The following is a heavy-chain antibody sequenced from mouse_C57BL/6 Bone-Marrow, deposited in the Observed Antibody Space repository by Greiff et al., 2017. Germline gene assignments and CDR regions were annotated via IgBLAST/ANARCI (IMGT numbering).Heavy chain of an antibody. CDR3: ARGNWDGYFDV. Sequence: VQLQQSGAELARPGASVKMSCKASGYTFTSYTMHWVKQRPGQGLEWIGYINPSSGYTKYNQKFKDKATLTADKSSSTAYMQLSSLTSEDSAVYYCARGNWDGYFDVWGTGTTVTVSS. J-gene: IGHJ1*03. V-gene: IGHV1-4*01. D-gene: IGHD4-1*01. CDR1: GYTFTSYT. CDR2: INPSSGYT.